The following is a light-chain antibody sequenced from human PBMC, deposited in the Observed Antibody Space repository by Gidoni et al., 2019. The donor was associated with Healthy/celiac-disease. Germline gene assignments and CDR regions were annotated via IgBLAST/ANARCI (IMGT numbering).Light chain of an antibody. J-gene: IGKJ1*01. Sequence: DIVMTQSPDSLAVSLGERATINCKSSKSVLYSSNNKNYLAWYQQKPGQPPKLRIFWASTRETGVPDRFSGSGSGTDFTLTISSLQAEDVAVYYCQQYYSTPLAFGQGTKVEIK. CDR1: KSVLYSSNNKNY. CDR2: WAS. V-gene: IGKV4-1*01. CDR3: QQYYSTPLA.